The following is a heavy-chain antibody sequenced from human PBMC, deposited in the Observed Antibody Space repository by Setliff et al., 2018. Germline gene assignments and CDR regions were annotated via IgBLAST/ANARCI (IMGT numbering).Heavy chain of an antibody. CDR2: IRSKAFSYAT. CDR3: IVAGNYFDY. V-gene: IGHV3-73*01. D-gene: IGHD5-12*01. CDR1: VFTFSDYY. Sequence: SLRLSCAASVFTFSDYYMSWIRQAPGKGLEWVGRIRSKAFSYATRYTESMKGRFTISRDGSKNTAYLQMDSLNTEDTAVYYCIVAGNYFDYWGQGTLVTVSS. J-gene: IGHJ4*02.